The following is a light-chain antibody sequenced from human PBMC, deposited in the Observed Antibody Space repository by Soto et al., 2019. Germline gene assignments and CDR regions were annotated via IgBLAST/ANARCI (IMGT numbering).Light chain of an antibody. Sequence: QSALTQPASVSGSPGQSITISCTGTSSDVGGYKYVSWYQQRPGKAPKLMISEVSSRPAGVSNRCSGSKFGNTASLTISGLQAEDEAYYYCSSYTRSSTLVFGGGTQLTVL. J-gene: IGLJ2*01. CDR1: SSDVGGYKY. V-gene: IGLV2-14*01. CDR3: SSYTRSSTLV. CDR2: EVS.